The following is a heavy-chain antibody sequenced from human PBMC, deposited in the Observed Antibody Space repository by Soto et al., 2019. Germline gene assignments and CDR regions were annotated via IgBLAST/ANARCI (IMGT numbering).Heavy chain of an antibody. CDR3: AKDMYYYDSSGYYPMFAFDI. CDR1: GFTFSSYA. J-gene: IGHJ3*02. D-gene: IGHD3-22*01. Sequence: GGSLRLSCAASGFTFSSYAMSWVRQAPGKGLEWVSAISGSGGSTYYADSVKGRFTISRDNSKNTLYLQMNSPRAEDTAVYYCAKDMYYYDSSGYYPMFAFDIWGQGTMVTVSS. V-gene: IGHV3-23*01. CDR2: ISGSGGST.